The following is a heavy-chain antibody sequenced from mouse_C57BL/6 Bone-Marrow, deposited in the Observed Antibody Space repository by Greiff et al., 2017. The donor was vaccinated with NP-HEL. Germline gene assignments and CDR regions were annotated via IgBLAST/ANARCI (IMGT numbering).Heavy chain of an antibody. Sequence: VHVKQSGAELVRPGASVKLSCTASGFNIKDDYMHWVKQRPEQGLEWIGWIDPENGDTEYASKFQGKATITADTSSNTAYLQLSSLTSEDTAVYYCTLRYGSSYRYFDVWGTGTTVTVSS. V-gene: IGHV14-4*01. CDR3: TLRYGSSYRYFDV. CDR1: GFNIKDDY. J-gene: IGHJ1*03. D-gene: IGHD1-1*01. CDR2: IDPENGDT.